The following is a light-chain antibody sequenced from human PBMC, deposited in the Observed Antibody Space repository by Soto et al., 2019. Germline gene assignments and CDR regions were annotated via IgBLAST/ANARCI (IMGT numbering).Light chain of an antibody. V-gene: IGKV1-33*01. Sequence: DIPMTQSPSSLSASVGDRITITCPASQGINKNLNWYQQTLGKAPKLLIYGASNWQRGVPSRMSGSGSGTHFSFTISSQQAEDIATYYCQQSDTGPLTFGGGTKVEIK. CDR3: QQSDTGPLT. J-gene: IGKJ4*01. CDR2: GAS. CDR1: QGINKN.